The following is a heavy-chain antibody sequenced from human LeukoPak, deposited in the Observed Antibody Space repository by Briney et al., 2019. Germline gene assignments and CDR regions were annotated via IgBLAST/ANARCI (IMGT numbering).Heavy chain of an antibody. V-gene: IGHV4-59*01. CDR2: IYYSGST. D-gene: IGHD3-3*01. J-gene: IGHJ6*03. Sequence: SETLSLTCTVSGGSISNYYWSWIRQPPGKGLEWIGYIYYSGSTNYNPSLKSRVTISVDTSKNQFSLKLSSVTAADTAVYYCARTYDPYYYYYMDVWGKGTTVTVSS. CDR1: GGSISNYY. CDR3: ARTYDPYYYYYMDV.